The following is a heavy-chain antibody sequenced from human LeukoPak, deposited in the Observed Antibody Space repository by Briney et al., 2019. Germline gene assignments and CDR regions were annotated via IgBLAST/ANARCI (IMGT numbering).Heavy chain of an antibody. Sequence: KPSETLSLTCTVSGYSISSGYYWGWIRQPPGKGLEWIGSIYHSGSTYYNPSLKSRVTISVDTSKNQFSLKLSSVTAADTAVYYCARDGKFTIAAAGRRGNWFDPWGQGTLVTVSS. CDR3: ARDGKFTIAAAGRRGNWFDP. CDR2: IYHSGST. D-gene: IGHD6-13*01. V-gene: IGHV4-38-2*02. J-gene: IGHJ5*02. CDR1: GYSISSGYY.